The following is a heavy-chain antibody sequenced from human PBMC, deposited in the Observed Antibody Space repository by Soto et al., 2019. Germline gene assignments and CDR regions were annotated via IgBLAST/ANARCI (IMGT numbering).Heavy chain of an antibody. D-gene: IGHD3-3*01. J-gene: IGHJ6*02. CDR1: GYTFTSYG. CDR2: ISAYNGNT. V-gene: IGHV1-18*01. Sequence: ASVKVSCKASGYTFTSYGISWVRQAPGQGLEWMGWISAYNGNTNYAQKLQGRVTMTTDTSTSTAYMELRSLRSDDTAVYYCASNYDFWSDYPDHYYYYYGMDVWGQGTTVTVSS. CDR3: ASNYDFWSDYPDHYYYYYGMDV.